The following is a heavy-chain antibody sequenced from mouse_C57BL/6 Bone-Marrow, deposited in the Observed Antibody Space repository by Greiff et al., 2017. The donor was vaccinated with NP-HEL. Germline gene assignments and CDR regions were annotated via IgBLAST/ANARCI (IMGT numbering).Heavy chain of an antibody. CDR2: IDPENGDT. CDR1: GFNIKDDY. V-gene: IGHV14-4*01. Sequence: DVQLQESGAELVRPGASVKLSCTASGFNIKDDYMHWVKQRPEQGLEWIGWIDPENGDTEYASKFQGKATIPADTASNTAYLQLSSLTSEDTAVYYCTTTGGYDGYFYWYFDVWGTGTTVTVSS. J-gene: IGHJ1*03. CDR3: TTTGGYDGYFYWYFDV. D-gene: IGHD2-3*01.